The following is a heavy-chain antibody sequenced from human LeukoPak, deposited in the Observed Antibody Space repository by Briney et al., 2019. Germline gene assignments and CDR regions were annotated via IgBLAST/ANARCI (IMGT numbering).Heavy chain of an antibody. CDR2: INPNAGTT. D-gene: IGHD3-9*01. CDR3: ARDLSGGKLRYFDWLPPDY. Sequence: GASVKVSCKASGYTFTSYYMHWVRQAPGQGLEWMGIINPNAGTTSYAQKFQGRVTVTRDTSTSTVYIELSSLRSEDTAVYYCARDLSGGKLRYFDWLPPDYWGQGTLVTVSS. J-gene: IGHJ4*02. V-gene: IGHV1-46*01. CDR1: GYTFTSYY.